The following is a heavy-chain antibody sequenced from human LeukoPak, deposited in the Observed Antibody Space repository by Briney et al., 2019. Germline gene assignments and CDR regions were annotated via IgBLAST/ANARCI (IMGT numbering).Heavy chain of an antibody. CDR1: GFTFSSYS. V-gene: IGHV3-48*04. J-gene: IGHJ4*02. CDR2: ISSSSSTI. CDR3: ARDPSLSY. Sequence: GGSLRLSCAASGFTFSSYSMNWVRQAPGKGLEWVSYISSSSSTIYYADSVKGRFTISRDNAKNSLYLQMNSLRAEDTAVYYCARDPSLSYWGQGTLVTVSS.